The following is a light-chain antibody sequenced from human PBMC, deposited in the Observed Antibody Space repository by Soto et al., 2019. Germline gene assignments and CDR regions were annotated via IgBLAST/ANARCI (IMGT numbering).Light chain of an antibody. Sequence: EIVLTQSPATLSLSPGERATLSCRASQSVSSYLAWYQQKPGQAPRLLIYDASNRATGIPARFSGSGSGTDFTLTITSLEPEDFAVYYCPQRSNWPSTFGGGNKVEIK. J-gene: IGKJ4*01. V-gene: IGKV3-11*01. CDR2: DAS. CDR3: PQRSNWPST. CDR1: QSVSSY.